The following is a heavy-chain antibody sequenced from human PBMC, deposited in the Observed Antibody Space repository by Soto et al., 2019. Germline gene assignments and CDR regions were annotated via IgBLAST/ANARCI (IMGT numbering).Heavy chain of an antibody. CDR3: ARDPDYYDSSGGYWFDP. J-gene: IGHJ5*02. D-gene: IGHD3-22*01. CDR1: GGSISSSNW. V-gene: IGHV4-4*02. CDR2: IYHSGST. Sequence: SETLSLTCAVSGGSISSSNWWSWVRQPPGKGLEWIGEIYHSGSTNYNPSLKSRVTISVDKSKNQFSLKLSSVTAADTAVYYCARDPDYYDSSGGYWFDPWGQGTRVTVSS.